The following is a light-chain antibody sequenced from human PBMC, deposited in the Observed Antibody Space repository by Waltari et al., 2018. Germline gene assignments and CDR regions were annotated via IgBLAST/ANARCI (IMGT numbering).Light chain of an antibody. Sequence: SYVLTQPPSVSVAPGNTARIPCPGTNLGTKGWHWYQQRPGQAPGLVVSDDDDRPLGTPERLSGSRSGDTATLTLRTVEAGDEADYYCQVWDSDDDYWVFGGGTTLTVL. CDR3: QVWDSDDDYWV. CDR2: DDD. CDR1: NLGTKG. V-gene: IGLV3-21*03. J-gene: IGLJ3*02.